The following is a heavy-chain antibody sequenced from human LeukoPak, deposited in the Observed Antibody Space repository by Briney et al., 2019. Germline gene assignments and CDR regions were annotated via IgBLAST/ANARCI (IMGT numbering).Heavy chain of an antibody. V-gene: IGHV4-4*07. Sequence: PSDTLSLTCTVSGGSIYYYYWTWVRQPAGKGLDWIGRIYTSGSTNYNPSLKSRVTMSVDTSKNQFSLTLNSVTSADTAVYFCARESMGDFDYWGQGTLVTVSS. D-gene: IGHD2/OR15-2a*01. J-gene: IGHJ4*02. CDR1: GGSIYYYY. CDR3: ARESMGDFDY. CDR2: IYTSGST.